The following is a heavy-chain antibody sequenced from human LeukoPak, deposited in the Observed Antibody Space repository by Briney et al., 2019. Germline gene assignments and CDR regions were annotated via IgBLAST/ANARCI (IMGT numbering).Heavy chain of an antibody. CDR3: AKLPYDFWSGYYPYSWFDP. Sequence: PGGSLRLSCAASGFTFSSYAMSWVRQAPGKGLEWVSAISGSGGSTYYADSVKGRFTISRDNSKNTLYLQMNSLRAEDTAVYYCAKLPYDFWSGYYPYSWFDPWGQGTLVTVSS. V-gene: IGHV3-23*01. D-gene: IGHD3-3*01. CDR2: ISGSGGST. CDR1: GFTFSSYA. J-gene: IGHJ5*02.